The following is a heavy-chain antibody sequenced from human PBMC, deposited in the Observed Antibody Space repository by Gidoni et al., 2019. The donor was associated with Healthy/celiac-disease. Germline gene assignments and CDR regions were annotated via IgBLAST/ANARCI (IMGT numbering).Heavy chain of an antibody. J-gene: IGHJ6*02. CDR3: ARDCSSGSTSCSSMDV. V-gene: IGHV4-34*01. CDR2: INHSGST. Sequence: QVQLQQWGAGLLKPSETLSLTCAVYGGSFSGYYWSWIRQPPGKGLEWIGEINHSGSTNYNPSLKSRVTISVDTSKNQFSLKLSSVTAADTAVYYCARDCSSGSTSCSSMDVWGQGTTVTVSS. CDR1: GGSFSGYY. D-gene: IGHD2-2*01.